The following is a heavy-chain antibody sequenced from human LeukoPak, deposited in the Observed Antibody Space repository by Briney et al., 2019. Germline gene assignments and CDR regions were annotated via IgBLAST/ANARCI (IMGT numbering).Heavy chain of an antibody. D-gene: IGHD6-6*01. V-gene: IGHV4-4*07. CDR3: AREMKTQQLGGVLWFDP. Sequence: PSETLSLTCTVSGGSISSYYWSWIRQPAGKGLEWIGRIYTSGSTNYNASLKSRVSMSVDTSKNQFSLKLSSVAAADTAVYYCAREMKTQQLGGVLWFDPWGQGTLVTVSS. J-gene: IGHJ5*02. CDR1: GGSISSYY. CDR2: IYTSGST.